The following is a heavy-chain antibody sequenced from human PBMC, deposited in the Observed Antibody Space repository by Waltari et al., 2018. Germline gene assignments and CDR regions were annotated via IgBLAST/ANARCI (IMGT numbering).Heavy chain of an antibody. J-gene: IGHJ4*02. CDR2: IIPIFSTA. Sequence: VXLVQSGXEVKKPGSSVKVSCKXSXXXFSSYAIXWVRQAPGQGLEWMGGIIPIFSTANXAQKFQGRVTITADESTSTAYMELSSLRSXXTAVYYCAXXASCGWTXXVRGSDYWGQGTLVXXSS. CDR3: AXXASCGWTXXVRGSDY. V-gene: IGHV1-69*13. CDR1: XXXFSSYA. D-gene: IGHD6-19*01.